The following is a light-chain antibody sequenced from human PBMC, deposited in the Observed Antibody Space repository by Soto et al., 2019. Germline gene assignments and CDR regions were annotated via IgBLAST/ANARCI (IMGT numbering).Light chain of an antibody. CDR2: EVS. J-gene: IGLJ1*01. CDR1: SSDVGGYNY. CDR3: SSYAGSNLYV. V-gene: IGLV2-8*01. Sequence: QPALTQPPSASGSPGQSVTISCPGTSSDVGGYNYVSWYQQHPGKASKLMIYEVSKRPSGVPDCFSGSKSGNTASLTVSGLQAEDEADYYCSSYAGSNLYVFGTGTKVTVL.